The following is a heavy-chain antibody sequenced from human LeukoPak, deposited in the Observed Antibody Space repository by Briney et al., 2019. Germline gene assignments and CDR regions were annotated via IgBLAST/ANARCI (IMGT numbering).Heavy chain of an antibody. V-gene: IGHV3-43*01. J-gene: IGHJ4*01. Sequence: QAGGSMRLYCTASGFNFDSYTMHWVRQAPGKGLEWVSLISWDSRNTYYSDSVKGRFIISRDNAKNSLYLQINSLTIEDTALYYCTKGHSGGWTDNHLEFWGHGTLVTVSS. CDR1: GFNFDSYT. CDR2: ISWDSRNT. CDR3: TKGHSGGWTDNHLEF. D-gene: IGHD6-19*01.